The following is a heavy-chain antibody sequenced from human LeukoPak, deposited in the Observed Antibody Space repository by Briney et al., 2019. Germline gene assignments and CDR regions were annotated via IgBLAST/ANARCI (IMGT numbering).Heavy chain of an antibody. Sequence: GGSLRLSCAASGFTFSSYAMSWVRQAPGKGLEWVSAISGSGGSTYYADSVKGRFTISRDNSKNTLYLQMNSLRAEDTAVYYCARGYYDSSGYYGSRDAFDIWGQGTMVTVSS. D-gene: IGHD3-22*01. J-gene: IGHJ3*02. CDR3: ARGYYDSSGYYGSRDAFDI. V-gene: IGHV3-23*01. CDR2: ISGSGGST. CDR1: GFTFSSYA.